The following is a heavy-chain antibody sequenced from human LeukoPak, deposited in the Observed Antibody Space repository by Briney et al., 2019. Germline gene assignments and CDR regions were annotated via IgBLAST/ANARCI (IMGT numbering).Heavy chain of an antibody. V-gene: IGHV4-59*11. CDR2: ISYSGST. D-gene: IGHD3-22*01. Sequence: PSETLSLTCTVSGGSISSHYWSWIRQPPGKGLEWIGYISYSGSTNYNPSLKSRVTISVDTSKDQFSLKLSSVTAADTAVYYCARTVKSGYGTAFAYWGQGTLVTVSS. CDR1: GGSISSHY. CDR3: ARTVKSGYGTAFAY. J-gene: IGHJ4*02.